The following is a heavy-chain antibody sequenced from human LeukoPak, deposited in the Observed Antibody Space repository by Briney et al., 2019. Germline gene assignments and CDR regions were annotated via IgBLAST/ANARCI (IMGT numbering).Heavy chain of an antibody. J-gene: IGHJ4*02. V-gene: IGHV1-2*02. Sequence: ASVKVSCKASGYTFTGYYMHWVRQAPGQGLEWMGWINPNSGGTNYAQKFQGRVTITADKSTSTAYMELSSLRSEDTAVYYCAGGGSYTSFYWGQGTLVTVSS. CDR2: INPNSGGT. CDR1: GYTFTGYY. D-gene: IGHD1-26*01. CDR3: AGGGSYTSFY.